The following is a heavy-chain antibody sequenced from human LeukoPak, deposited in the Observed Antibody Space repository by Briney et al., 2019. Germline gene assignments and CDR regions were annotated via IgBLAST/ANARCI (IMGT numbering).Heavy chain of an antibody. J-gene: IGHJ4*02. CDR3: ARRYYDSSGPGDFDY. Sequence: GESLKISCKGSGYSFTSYWIGWVRQMPGKGLEWMGIIYPGDSDTRYSPSFQGQVTISADKSISTAYLQWSSLKASDTAMYCCARRYYDSSGPGDFDYWGQGTLVTVSS. CDR2: IYPGDSDT. V-gene: IGHV5-51*01. CDR1: GYSFTSYW. D-gene: IGHD3-22*01.